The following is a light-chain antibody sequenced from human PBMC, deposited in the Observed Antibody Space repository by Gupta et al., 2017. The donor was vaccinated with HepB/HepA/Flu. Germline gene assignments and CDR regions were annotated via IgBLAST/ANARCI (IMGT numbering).Light chain of an antibody. V-gene: IGLV3-1*01. CDR2: QDT. CDR3: QAWDNSIVV. Sequence: SYELTQPPSVYVSPGQTASITCSGDKLGNKYACWYQQKPGQAPVLVMYQDTKRPSGIPERFSGSNSGNTATLTISGTQPMDEADYYCQAWDNSIVVFGGGTKLTVL. CDR1: KLGNKY. J-gene: IGLJ2*01.